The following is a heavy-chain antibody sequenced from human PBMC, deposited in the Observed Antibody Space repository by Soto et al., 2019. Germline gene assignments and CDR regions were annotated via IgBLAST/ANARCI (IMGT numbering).Heavy chain of an antibody. CDR3: GRTELGYCSGGSCSKAWFDP. V-gene: IGHV4-30-2*01. D-gene: IGHD2-15*01. CDR1: GGSISSGGYS. CDR2: IYHSGST. J-gene: IGHJ5*02. Sequence: PSETLSLTCAVSGGSISSGGYSWSWIRQPPGKGLEWIGYIYHSGSTYYNPSLKSRVTISVDRSKNQFSLKLSSVTAADTAVYYCGRTELGYCSGGSCSKAWFDPWGQGTLVTVSS.